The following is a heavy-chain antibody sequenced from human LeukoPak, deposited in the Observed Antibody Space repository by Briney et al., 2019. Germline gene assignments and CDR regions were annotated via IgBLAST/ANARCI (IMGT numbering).Heavy chain of an antibody. CDR1: GGSISSGFYY. Sequence: SETLSLTCTVSGGSISSGFYYWGWIRQPPGKGLEWIGSIYYSGTTYYNPSLKSRVTISVDTSRNQFSLKLSSVTAADTAVYYCATRPKSCTRGIFITGKACWFDPWGQGTLVTVSS. D-gene: IGHD3-10*01. CDR3: ATRPKSCTRGIFITGKACWFDP. CDR2: IYYSGTT. V-gene: IGHV4-39*01. J-gene: IGHJ5*02.